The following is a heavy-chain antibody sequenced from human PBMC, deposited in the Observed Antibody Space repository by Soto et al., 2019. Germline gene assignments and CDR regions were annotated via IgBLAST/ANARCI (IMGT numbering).Heavy chain of an antibody. CDR2: IRRKANSYTT. Sequence: EVQLVESGGGLVQPGESLRLSCAASGLIFSDYHMDWVRQAPGKGLEWVGRIRRKANSYTTEYAASVKGRFTISRDDSKNSLYLQMNSLKSEDTAVYYCAMLGGWSGGSSGMDVWGQGTMVTVSS. CDR3: AMLGGWSGGSSGMDV. D-gene: IGHD6-19*01. V-gene: IGHV3-72*01. J-gene: IGHJ6*02. CDR1: GLIFSDYH.